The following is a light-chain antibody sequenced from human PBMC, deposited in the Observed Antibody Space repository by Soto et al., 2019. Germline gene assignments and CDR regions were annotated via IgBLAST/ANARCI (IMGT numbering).Light chain of an antibody. CDR2: EVD. Sequence: QSALTQPASVSGSPGQSITISCSGINRDVGGYNYVSWYQHHPGKAPRLIIYEVDNRPSGISDRFSGSKSGRTASLTISGLQSEDEGEYFCSSYSTTITWVFGGGTKLTVL. CDR3: SSYSTTITWV. J-gene: IGLJ3*02. V-gene: IGLV2-14*01. CDR1: NRDVGGYNY.